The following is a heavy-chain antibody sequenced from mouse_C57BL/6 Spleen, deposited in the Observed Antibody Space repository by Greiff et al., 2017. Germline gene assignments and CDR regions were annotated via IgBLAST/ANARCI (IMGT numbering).Heavy chain of an antibody. CDR3: ARGGPDGYYGNYYAMDY. J-gene: IGHJ4*01. Sequence: HLQQPGAELVKPGASVKLSCKASGYTFTSYWMHWVKQRPGRGLEWIGRIDPNSGGTKYNEKFKSKATLTVDKPSSTAYMQLSSLTSEDSAVYYCARGGPDGYYGNYYAMDYWGQGTSVTVSS. CDR1: GYTFTSYW. D-gene: IGHD2-3*01. V-gene: IGHV1-72*01. CDR2: IDPNSGGT.